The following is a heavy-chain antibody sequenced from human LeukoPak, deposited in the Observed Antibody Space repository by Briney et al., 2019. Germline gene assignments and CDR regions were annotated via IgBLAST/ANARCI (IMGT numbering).Heavy chain of an antibody. J-gene: IGHJ4*02. D-gene: IGHD4-23*01. CDR2: IYYSGTI. Sequence: SETLSLTCTVSVASLSRYYWSRIRQPPGKGMECIGDIYYSGTIKYNPSLNSRITMSVDTSKNQFSLKLGSATAADTDVSYCARDEAWVIDYWGQGILVIVSS. CDR1: VASLSRYY. CDR3: ARDEAWVIDY. V-gene: IGHV4-59*01.